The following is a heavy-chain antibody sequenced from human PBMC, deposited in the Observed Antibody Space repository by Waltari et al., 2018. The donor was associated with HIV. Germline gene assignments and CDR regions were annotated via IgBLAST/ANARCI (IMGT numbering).Heavy chain of an antibody. Sequence: EVQLVESGGGLVQPGGSLRLSCAASGFTLSSHWMTWFRQAPGKGLEWVANIKEDGSEKHYVDSVKGRFTISRDNAENSLFLQMNSLRADETAVYYCARVGIVVVPAGTPNDAFDVWGQGTMVTVSS. V-gene: IGHV3-7*01. CDR1: GFTLSSHW. CDR3: ARVGIVVVPAGTPNDAFDV. CDR2: IKEDGSEK. D-gene: IGHD2-2*01. J-gene: IGHJ3*01.